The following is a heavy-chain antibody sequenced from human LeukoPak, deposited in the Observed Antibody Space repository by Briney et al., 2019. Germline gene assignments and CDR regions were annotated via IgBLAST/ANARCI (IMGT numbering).Heavy chain of an antibody. J-gene: IGHJ1*01. CDR1: GFTSSNYW. V-gene: IGHV3-7*01. D-gene: IGHD2/OR15-2a*01. CDR2: INQGGSET. Sequence: PGGSLRLSCAASGFTSSNYWMSWVRQAPGKGPEWVANINQGGSETYYVDSVKGRFTISRGNAKNLLFLQMNNLRAEDTALYYCAKISPISCFQHWGQGTLVTVSS. CDR3: AKISPISCFQH.